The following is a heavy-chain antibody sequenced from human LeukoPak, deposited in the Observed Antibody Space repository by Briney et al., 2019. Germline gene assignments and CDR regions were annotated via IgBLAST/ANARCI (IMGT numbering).Heavy chain of an antibody. CDR3: ARAGLLWFGELLYPVYFDC. D-gene: IGHD3-10*01. Sequence: PGGSLRLSCAASGFTFSSYEMNWVRQAPGKGLEWVSYISSSGSTIYYADSVKGRFTISRDNAKNSLYLQMNSLRAEDTAVYYCARAGLLWFGELLYPVYFDCWGQGTLVTVSS. CDR2: ISSSGSTI. V-gene: IGHV3-48*03. CDR1: GFTFSSYE. J-gene: IGHJ4*02.